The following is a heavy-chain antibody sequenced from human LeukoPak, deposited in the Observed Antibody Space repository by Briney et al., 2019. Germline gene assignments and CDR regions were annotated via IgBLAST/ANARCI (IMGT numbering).Heavy chain of an antibody. CDR3: ARMSSSGSFTSAAFDI. D-gene: IGHD3-10*01. V-gene: IGHV3-21*01. Sequence: GGSLRLSCAASGFTFSSYTVNWVRQAPGKGLEWVSSISSSSRYTFYADSVKGRFTISRDNAKNSLYLQMNSLRAEDTAVYYCARMSSSGSFTSAAFDIWGQGTMVTVSS. CDR2: ISSSSRYT. J-gene: IGHJ3*02. CDR1: GFTFSSYT.